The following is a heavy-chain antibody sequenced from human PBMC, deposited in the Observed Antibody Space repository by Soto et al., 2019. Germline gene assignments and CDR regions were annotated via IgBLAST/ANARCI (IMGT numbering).Heavy chain of an antibody. CDR3: ARFTAAAGTHYYYYGMDV. V-gene: IGHV4-34*01. D-gene: IGHD6-13*01. Sequence: SETLSLTCAVYGGSFSGYYWSWIRQPPGKGLEWIGEINHSGSTNYNPSLKSRVTISVDTSKNQFSLKLSSVTAADTAVYYCARFTAAAGTHYYYYGMDVWGQGTTVTVSS. J-gene: IGHJ6*02. CDR1: GGSFSGYY. CDR2: INHSGST.